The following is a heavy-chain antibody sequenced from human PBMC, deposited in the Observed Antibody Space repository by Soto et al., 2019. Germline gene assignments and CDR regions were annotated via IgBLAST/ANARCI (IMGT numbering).Heavy chain of an antibody. Sequence: QVQLQESGPGLVKPSETLSLTCTVSGGSISSYYWSWIRQPPGKGLEWIGYIYYSGSTNYNPSLKSRATISVDTSKNQFSLRLSSVTAADTAVYYCASGVCSGGSCYRYRLDYWGQGTLVTVSS. CDR3: ASGVCSGGSCYRYRLDY. CDR2: IYYSGST. D-gene: IGHD2-15*01. J-gene: IGHJ4*02. CDR1: GGSISSYY. V-gene: IGHV4-59*01.